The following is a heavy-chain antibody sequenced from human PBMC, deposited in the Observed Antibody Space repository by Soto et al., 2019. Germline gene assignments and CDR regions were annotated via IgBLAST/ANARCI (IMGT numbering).Heavy chain of an antibody. J-gene: IGHJ5*02. CDR2: IIPIFGTA. CDR1: GGTFSSYA. Sequence: GASVKVSCKASGGTFSSYAISWVRQAPGQGLEWMGGIIPIFGTANYAQKFQGRVTITADESTSTAYMELSSLRSEDTAVYYCARGRGAVGARVEYWLDPWGQGTLVTVSS. D-gene: IGHD1-26*01. CDR3: ARGRGAVGARVEYWLDP. V-gene: IGHV1-69*13.